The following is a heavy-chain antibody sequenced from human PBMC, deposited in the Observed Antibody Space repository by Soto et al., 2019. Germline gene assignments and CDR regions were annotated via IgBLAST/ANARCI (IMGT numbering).Heavy chain of an antibody. D-gene: IGHD3-22*01. Sequence: GSLRLSCAASGFTFSSYCLNWVRPAPGKGLEGVSSISSSSSYIYYAGSVKGRFTISRDNAKNSLYLQMNSLRAEDTAVYYCARDSYYYDSSGYYLYYFDYWGQGTLVT. CDR2: ISSSSSYI. J-gene: IGHJ4*02. CDR1: GFTFSSYC. CDR3: ARDSYYYDSSGYYLYYFDY. V-gene: IGHV3-21*01.